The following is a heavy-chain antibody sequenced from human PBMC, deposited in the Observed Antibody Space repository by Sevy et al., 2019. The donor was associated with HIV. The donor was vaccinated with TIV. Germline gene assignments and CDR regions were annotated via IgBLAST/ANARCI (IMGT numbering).Heavy chain of an antibody. J-gene: IGHJ4*02. Sequence: GGSLRLSCAASGFSFSSCWMYWVRQAPGKGLEWVANIKQDESEKYYVASVKGRFTISRDNAKNSVYLQMNSLRPEDTAIYYCARGNSGSFDYWGQGTLVTVSS. D-gene: IGHD3-22*01. CDR2: IKQDESEK. CDR1: GFSFSSCW. CDR3: ARGNSGSFDY. V-gene: IGHV3-7*04.